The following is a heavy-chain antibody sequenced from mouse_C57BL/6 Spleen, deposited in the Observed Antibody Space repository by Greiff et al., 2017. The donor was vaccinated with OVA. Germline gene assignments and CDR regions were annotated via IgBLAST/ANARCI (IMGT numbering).Heavy chain of an antibody. CDR1: GYSITSGYY. CDR2: ISYDGSN. CDR3: ARSSLYAMDY. J-gene: IGHJ4*01. Sequence: EVKLVESGPGLVKPSQSLSLTCSVTGYSITSGYYWNWIRQFPGNKLEWMGYISYDGSNNYNPSLKNRISITRDTSKNQFFLKLNSVTTEDTATYYCARSSLYAMDYWGQGTSVTVSS. D-gene: IGHD1-1*01. V-gene: IGHV3-6*01.